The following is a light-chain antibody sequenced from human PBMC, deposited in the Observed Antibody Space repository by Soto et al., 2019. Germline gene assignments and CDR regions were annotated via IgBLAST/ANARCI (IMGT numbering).Light chain of an antibody. CDR2: KAS. V-gene: IGKV1-5*03. Sequence: DIQMTQSPSTLSASVGDRVTITCRASQSISSWLAWYQQKPGKAPKLLIYKASSLESGVPSRFRGSGSGTEFTLTISSLQPDDFATYYCQQYNSYSRMFGQGTKVEIK. CDR1: QSISSW. CDR3: QQYNSYSRM. J-gene: IGKJ1*01.